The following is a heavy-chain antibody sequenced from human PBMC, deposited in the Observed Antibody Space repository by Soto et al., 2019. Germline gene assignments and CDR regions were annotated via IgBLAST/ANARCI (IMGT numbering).Heavy chain of an antibody. CDR2: INPSGGST. J-gene: IGHJ4*02. CDR3: ARGYYDRSGYQNHYYFDY. Sequence: ASVKVSCKASGYTFTSYYMHWVRQAPGQGLEWMGIINPSGGSTSYAQKFQGRVTMTRDTSTSTVYMELSSLRSEDTAVYYCARGYYDRSGYQNHYYFDYWGQGTLVTVSS. D-gene: IGHD3-22*01. CDR1: GYTFTSYY. V-gene: IGHV1-46*03.